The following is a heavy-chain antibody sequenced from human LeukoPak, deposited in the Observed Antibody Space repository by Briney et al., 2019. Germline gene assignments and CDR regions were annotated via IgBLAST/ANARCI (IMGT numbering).Heavy chain of an antibody. V-gene: IGHV3-23*01. D-gene: IGHD4-11*01. CDR3: TKGVSNKWRGGDS. CDR1: GFTFSSFA. CDR2: ISDTSNT. J-gene: IGHJ4*02. Sequence: GESLRLSCAASGFTFSSFAMSWVRQAPGKGLEWVSIISDTSNTYYAGSVRGRFTISRDNPKSTVYLQMNNLGAEDTAVYYCTKGVSNKWRGGDSWGQGTLVIVSS.